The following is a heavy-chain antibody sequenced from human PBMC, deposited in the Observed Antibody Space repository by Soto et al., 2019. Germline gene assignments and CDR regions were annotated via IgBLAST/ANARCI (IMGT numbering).Heavy chain of an antibody. CDR2: VHHSWGS. D-gene: IGHD3-10*01. Sequence: QVQLQESGPGLVKPSETLSLSCTVSGGSISSYYWSWFRQSPGKRMEWIGYVHHSWGSSYNPSLQSGVAIALDTSKSQFSLKVTSVTATDTAVYYCARPGFGPLHGLVDVWGQGTTVTVSS. CDR1: GGSISSYY. V-gene: IGHV4-59*08. J-gene: IGHJ6*02. CDR3: ARPGFGPLHGLVDV.